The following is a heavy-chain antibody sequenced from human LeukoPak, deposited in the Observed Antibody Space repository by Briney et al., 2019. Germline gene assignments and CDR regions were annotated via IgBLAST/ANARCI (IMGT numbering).Heavy chain of an antibody. V-gene: IGHV3-7*03. CDR2: IYQGGSAS. Sequence: GGSLSLSCAASGFTFSTYWMTWVRQAPGKGLEWVANIYQGGSASYYVASVKGRSTISRNNAKNSLYLQMNSLRAEDTALYYCAKDFSMIVDPYYFDYWGQGTLVTVSS. CDR3: AKDFSMIVDPYYFDY. CDR1: GFTFSTYW. J-gene: IGHJ4*02. D-gene: IGHD3-22*01.